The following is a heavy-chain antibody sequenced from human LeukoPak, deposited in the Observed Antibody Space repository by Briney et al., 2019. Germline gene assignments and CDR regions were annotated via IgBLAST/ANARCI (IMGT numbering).Heavy chain of an antibody. CDR1: GDSISYESYY. J-gene: IGHJ5*02. Sequence: PSQTLSLTCAVSGDSISYESYYWSWIRQAPGKGPEWIGNIYRGRTRLNPSLTSRVAISVDMSKSQVSLSLTSVTAADTAIYYCAGEGEYGDSYSWGQGALVTVSA. CDR3: AGEGEYGDSYS. D-gene: IGHD2-21*01. CDR2: IYRGRT. V-gene: IGHV4-30-2*01.